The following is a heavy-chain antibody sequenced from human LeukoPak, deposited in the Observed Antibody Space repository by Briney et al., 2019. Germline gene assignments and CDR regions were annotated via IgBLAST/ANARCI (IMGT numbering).Heavy chain of an antibody. CDR2: IYYSGST. CDR1: GGSISSSSYY. Sequence: SETLSLTCTVSGGSISSSSYYWGWIRQPPGKGLEWIGSIYYSGSTNYNPSLKSRVTISVDTSKNQFSLKLSSVTVADTAVYYCARHPAGMHSGWSQQDYYYYGMDVWGQGTTVTVSS. CDR3: ARHPAGMHSGWSQQDYYYYGMDV. V-gene: IGHV4-39*01. J-gene: IGHJ6*02. D-gene: IGHD6-19*01.